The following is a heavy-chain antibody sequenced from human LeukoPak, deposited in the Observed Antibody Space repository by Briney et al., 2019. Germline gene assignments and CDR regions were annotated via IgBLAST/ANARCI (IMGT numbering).Heavy chain of an antibody. Sequence: GGSLRLSCAASGFTFSSYGMHWARQAPGKGLEWVSAISGSGGSTYYADSVKGRFTISRDNSKNTLYLQMNSLRAEDTAVYYCATALRYYGSGSYYHGYWGQGTLVTVSS. CDR2: ISGSGGST. D-gene: IGHD3-10*01. CDR3: ATALRYYGSGSYYHGY. J-gene: IGHJ4*02. CDR1: GFTFSSYG. V-gene: IGHV3-23*01.